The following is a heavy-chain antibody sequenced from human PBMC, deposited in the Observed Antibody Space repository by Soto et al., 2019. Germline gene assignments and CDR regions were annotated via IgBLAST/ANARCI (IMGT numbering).Heavy chain of an antibody. CDR2: ISTSGDNT. CDR3: TKLTRTDPMAY. J-gene: IGHJ4*02. Sequence: GGSLRLSCAASGFTFSDYAMTWVRQAPGKGLEWVSTISTSGDNTYYADSVRGRFTISRDNSKNTLSLQMNSLGVEDTAMYYCTKLTRTDPMAYWGQGALVTVSS. CDR1: GFTFSDYA. V-gene: IGHV3-23*01.